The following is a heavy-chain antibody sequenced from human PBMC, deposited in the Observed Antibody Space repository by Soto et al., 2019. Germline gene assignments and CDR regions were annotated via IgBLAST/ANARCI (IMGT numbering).Heavy chain of an antibody. CDR1: GFTFSSYG. CDR2: IWYDGSNK. Sequence: PGGTLRLSCAASGFTFSSYGMHWVRQAPGKGLEWVAVIWYDGSNKYYADSVKGRFTISRDNSKNTLYLQMNSLRAEDTAVYYCATDLTEGGPWFLNYYYYYGMDVWGQGTTVTVSS. J-gene: IGHJ6*02. D-gene: IGHD3-10*01. CDR3: ATDLTEGGPWFLNYYYYYGMDV. V-gene: IGHV3-33*01.